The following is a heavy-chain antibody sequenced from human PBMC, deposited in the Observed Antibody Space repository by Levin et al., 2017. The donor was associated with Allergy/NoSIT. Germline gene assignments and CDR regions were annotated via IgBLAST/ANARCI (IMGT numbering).Heavy chain of an antibody. CDR1: GFTFSTYG. CDR2: IWYDGSKE. V-gene: IGHV3-30*02. CDR3: VKDGDCRGGSCDPFYFAH. D-gene: IGHD2-15*01. J-gene: IGHJ4*01. Sequence: PGGSLRLSCATSGFTFSTYGFHWVRQAPGKGLEWVAVIWYDGSKEFYADSVKGRFTISRDDPKKTLYLQMSSLRTEDTAVYYCVKDGDCRGGSCDPFYFAHWGHGTLVTVSS.